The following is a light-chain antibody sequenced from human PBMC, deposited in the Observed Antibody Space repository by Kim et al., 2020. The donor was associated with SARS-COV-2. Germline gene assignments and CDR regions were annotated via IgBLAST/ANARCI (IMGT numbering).Light chain of an antibody. CDR1: QSVSSSF. J-gene: IGKJ1*01. CDR2: GAS. Sequence: SPGDNATLSCRASQSVSSSFLAWYQQKPGQAPRLLIYGASSWATGIPDRFSGSGSGTDFTLTISSVEPEDSAVYYCQQYGSSPQTFGQGTKVDIK. CDR3: QQYGSSPQT. V-gene: IGKV3-20*01.